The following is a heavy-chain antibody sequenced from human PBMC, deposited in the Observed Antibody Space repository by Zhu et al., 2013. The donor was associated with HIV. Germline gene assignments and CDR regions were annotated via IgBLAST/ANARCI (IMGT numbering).Heavy chain of an antibody. CDR2: IVVGSGNT. V-gene: IGHV1-58*01. Sequence: QLVQSGPEVKKPGTSVKVSCKASGFTFTSSAVQWVRQARGQRLEWIGWIVVGSGNTNYAQKFQERVTITRDMSTSTAYMELSSLRSEDTAVYYCAAASTSYSGYDGRKAFDIWGQGTMVTVSS. J-gene: IGHJ3*02. CDR1: GFTFTSSA. D-gene: IGHD5-12*01. CDR3: AAASTSYSGYDGRKAFDI.